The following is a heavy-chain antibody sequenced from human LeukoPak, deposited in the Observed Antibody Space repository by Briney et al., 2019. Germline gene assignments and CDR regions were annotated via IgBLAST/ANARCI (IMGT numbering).Heavy chain of an antibody. J-gene: IGHJ4*02. V-gene: IGHV3-15*01. CDR1: GLSVSDAW. CDR2: IKSKTAGGTT. CDR3: TGPPD. Sequence: GGSLRLSCAASGLSVSDAWMSWVRQAPGKGLEWVGRIKSKTAGGTTDYVASVKGRFTISREDSKNTLYLQMNSLSTEDTAVYYCTGPPDWGQGTLVTVSS.